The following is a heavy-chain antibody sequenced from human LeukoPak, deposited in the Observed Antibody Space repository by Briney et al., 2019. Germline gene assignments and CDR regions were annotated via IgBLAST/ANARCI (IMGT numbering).Heavy chain of an antibody. Sequence: GGSLRLSCAASGFIFNNYDMHWVRQAPGEGLEWVALITSDGSNAYYADSVKGRFTISRDNSKNTLYLQLNSLRAEDTAVYYCARHQYSSGGPWFDPWGQGTLVTVSS. CDR2: ITSDGSNA. CDR3: ARHQYSSGGPWFDP. V-gene: IGHV3-30*03. CDR1: GFIFNNYD. J-gene: IGHJ5*02. D-gene: IGHD6-19*01.